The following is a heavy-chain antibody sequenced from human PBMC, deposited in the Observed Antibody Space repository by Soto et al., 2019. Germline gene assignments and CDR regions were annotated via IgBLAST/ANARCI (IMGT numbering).Heavy chain of an antibody. CDR2: IYYSGST. CDR1: GGSISSSSYY. V-gene: IGHV4-39*02. D-gene: IGHD1-26*01. Sequence: QLQLQESGPGLVKPSETLSLTCTVSGGSISSSSYYWGWIRQPPGKGLEWIGSIYYSGSTYYNPSLKSRVTISVDTSKNHFSLKLSSVIAADTAVYYCATQEVGGSYVYTFDPWGQGTLVTVSS. CDR3: ATQEVGGSYVYTFDP. J-gene: IGHJ5*02.